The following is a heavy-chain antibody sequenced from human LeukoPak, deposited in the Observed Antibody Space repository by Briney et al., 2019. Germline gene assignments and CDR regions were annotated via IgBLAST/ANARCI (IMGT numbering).Heavy chain of an antibody. V-gene: IGHV3-9*01. D-gene: IGHD6-19*01. CDR3: AKDITRAVADSFDY. CDR1: GFTFDDYA. J-gene: IGHJ4*02. CDR2: ISWNSGSI. Sequence: GGSLRLSCAASGFTFDDYAMHWVRQAPGKGLEWVSGISWNSGSIGYADSVKGRFTISRDNAKNSLYLQMNSLRAEDTALYYCAKDITRAVADSFDYWGQGTLVTVSS.